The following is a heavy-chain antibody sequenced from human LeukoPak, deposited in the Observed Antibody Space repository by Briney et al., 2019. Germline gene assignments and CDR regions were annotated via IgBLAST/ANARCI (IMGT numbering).Heavy chain of an antibody. J-gene: IGHJ4*02. CDR3: AKNSFGYGSGSYPVDY. V-gene: IGHV3-30*02. D-gene: IGHD3-10*01. Sequence: GGSLRLSCAASGFTFSSYGMHWVRQAPGKGLEWVAFIRYDGSNKYYADPVKGRFTISRDNSKNTLYLQMNSLRAEDTAVYYCAKNSFGYGSGSYPVDYWGQGTLVTVSS. CDR2: IRYDGSNK. CDR1: GFTFSSYG.